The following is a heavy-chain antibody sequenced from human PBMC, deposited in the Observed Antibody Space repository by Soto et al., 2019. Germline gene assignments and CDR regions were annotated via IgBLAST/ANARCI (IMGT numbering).Heavy chain of an antibody. CDR3: AREQMLCCMFPTCRSSRYFDY. J-gene: IGHJ4*02. D-gene: IGHD2-2*01. CDR2: IWHDGSNK. CDR1: GFTFSSYG. V-gene: IGHV3-33*01. Sequence: QVQLVESGGGVVQPGRSLRLSCAASGFTFSSYGMHWVRQAPGKGLAWVAVIWHDGSNKYYADSVKGRFTIYRDNSTNTLYLKMNSLRAEDTAVYYCAREQMLCCMFPTCRSSRYFDYWGQGTLVTVSS.